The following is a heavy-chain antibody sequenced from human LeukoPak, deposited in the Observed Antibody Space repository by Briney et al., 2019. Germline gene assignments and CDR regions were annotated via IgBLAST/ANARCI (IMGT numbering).Heavy chain of an antibody. D-gene: IGHD2-2*01. CDR2: INPNSGGT. CDR3: ARLDIVVVPAGTRNNWFDP. V-gene: IGHV1-2*02. CDR1: GYTFTGYY. Sequence: ASVKVPCKASGYTFTGYYMHWVRQAPGQGLEWMGWINPNSGGTNYAQKFQGRVTMTRDTSISTAYMELSRLRSDDTAVYYCARLDIVVVPAGTRNNWFDPWGQGTLVTVSS. J-gene: IGHJ5*02.